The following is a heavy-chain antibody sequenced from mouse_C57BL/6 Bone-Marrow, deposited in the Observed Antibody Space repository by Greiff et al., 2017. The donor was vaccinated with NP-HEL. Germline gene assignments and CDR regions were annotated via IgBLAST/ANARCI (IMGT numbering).Heavy chain of an antibody. CDR2: IHPNSGST. CDR3: ARTVYYGSSYFWFAY. V-gene: IGHV1-64*01. Sequence: QVQLQQPGAELVKPGASVKLSCKASGYTFTSYWMHWVKQRPGQGLEWIGMIHPNSGSTNYNEKFKSKATLTVDKSSSTAYMQLSSLTSEDSAVYYCARTVYYGSSYFWFAYWGQGTLVTVSA. D-gene: IGHD1-1*01. J-gene: IGHJ3*01. CDR1: GYTFTSYW.